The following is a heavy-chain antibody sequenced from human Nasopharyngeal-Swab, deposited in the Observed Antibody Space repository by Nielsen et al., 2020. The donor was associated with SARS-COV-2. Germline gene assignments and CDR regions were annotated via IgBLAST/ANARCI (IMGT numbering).Heavy chain of an antibody. Sequence: GSMRLYCTVSGGSISSYYWSWIRQPPGKGLEWIGYIYYSGSTNYNPSLKSRVTISVDTSKNQFSLKLSSVTAADTAVYYCARLAGRTAFDIWGQGTMVTVSS. CDR2: IYYSGST. CDR1: GGSISSYY. V-gene: IGHV4-59*01. J-gene: IGHJ3*02. CDR3: ARLAGRTAFDI. D-gene: IGHD6-13*01.